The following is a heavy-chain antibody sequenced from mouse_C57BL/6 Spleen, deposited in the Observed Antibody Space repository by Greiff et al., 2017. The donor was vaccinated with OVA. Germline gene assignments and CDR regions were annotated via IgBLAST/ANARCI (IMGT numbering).Heavy chain of an antibody. Sequence: QVHVKQSGAELVKPGASVKMSCKASGYTFTSYWITWVKQRPGQGLEWIGDIYPGSGSTNYNEKFKSKATLTVDTSSSTAYMQLSSLTSEDSAVYYCARERTRYYFDYWGQGTTLTVSS. V-gene: IGHV1-55*01. CDR2: IYPGSGST. CDR3: ARERTRYYFDY. J-gene: IGHJ2*01. CDR1: GYTFTSYW.